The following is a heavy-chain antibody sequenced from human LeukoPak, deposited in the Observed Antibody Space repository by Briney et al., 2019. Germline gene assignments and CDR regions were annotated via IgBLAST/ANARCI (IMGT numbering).Heavy chain of an antibody. D-gene: IGHD4-17*01. CDR3: ARLWGTTVTTFEDY. J-gene: IGHJ4*02. V-gene: IGHV4-38-2*02. CDR1: GYSISSGYY. Sequence: SETLSLTCTVSGYSISSGYYWGWIRQPPGKGLEWIGSIYHSGSTYYNPSLKSRVTISVDTSKNQFSLKLSSVTAADTAVYYCARLWGTTVTTFEDYWGQGTLVTVSS. CDR2: IYHSGST.